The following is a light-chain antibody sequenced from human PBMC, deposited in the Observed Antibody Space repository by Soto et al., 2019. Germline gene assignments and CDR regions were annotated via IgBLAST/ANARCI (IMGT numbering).Light chain of an antibody. V-gene: IGKV3D-20*02. CDR1: QIVTSDY. CDR3: KQRADWPWT. CDR2: DVF. J-gene: IGKJ1*01. Sequence: IVLTQSPGTLSLSPGERVTLSCRASQIVTSDYLAWYHQEPGQAPRLLIYDVFNRATGIPGRFSGSGSGTDFTLTISSLEPEDFAVYYCKQRADWPWTFGQGTKVDIK.